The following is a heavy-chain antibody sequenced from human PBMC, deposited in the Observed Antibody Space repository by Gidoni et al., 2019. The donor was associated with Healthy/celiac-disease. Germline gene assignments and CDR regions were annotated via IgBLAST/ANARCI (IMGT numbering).Heavy chain of an antibody. CDR3: AKDHFAYYYDSSGYYYAPRDY. CDR2: ISYDGSNK. V-gene: IGHV3-30*18. Sequence: QVQLVESGGGVVQPGRSLRLSCAASGFTFSSYGMHWVRQAPGKGLEWVAVISYDGSNKYYADSVKGRFTISRDNSKNTLYLQMNSLRAEDTAVYYCAKDHFAYYYDSSGYYYAPRDYWGQGTLVTVSS. D-gene: IGHD3-22*01. CDR1: GFTFSSYG. J-gene: IGHJ4*02.